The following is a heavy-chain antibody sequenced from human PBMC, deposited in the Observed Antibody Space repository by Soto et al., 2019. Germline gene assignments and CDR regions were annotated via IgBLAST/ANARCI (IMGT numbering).Heavy chain of an antibody. CDR3: ARDYYGAGRLNAHNWFDP. D-gene: IGHD3-10*01. CDR2: ISAYNGNT. Sequence: QVQLVQSGAEVKKPGASVKVSCKASGYTFTSYGISWVRQAPGQGLEWMGWISAYNGNTNYAQKLQGRVTITTDTAKSTACMGLRGRGADETAVYYCARDYYGAGRLNAHNWFDPWGQGTLVTVFS. CDR1: GYTFTSYG. V-gene: IGHV1-18*01. J-gene: IGHJ5*02.